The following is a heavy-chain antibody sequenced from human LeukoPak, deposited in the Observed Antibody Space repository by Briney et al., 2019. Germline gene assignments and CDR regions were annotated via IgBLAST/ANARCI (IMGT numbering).Heavy chain of an antibody. V-gene: IGHV5-51*01. D-gene: IGHD1-14*01. CDR1: GYSFTSYW. J-gene: IGHJ5*01. Sequence: LGESLKISCKGSGYSFTSYWIGWVRQMPGKGLEWMGIIYPSDSDTRYSPSFQGQVTISADKSISTAYLQWSSLKASDTAMYYCARPTGERVGWFDSWGQGTLVTVSS. CDR3: ARPTGERVGWFDS. CDR2: IYPSDSDT.